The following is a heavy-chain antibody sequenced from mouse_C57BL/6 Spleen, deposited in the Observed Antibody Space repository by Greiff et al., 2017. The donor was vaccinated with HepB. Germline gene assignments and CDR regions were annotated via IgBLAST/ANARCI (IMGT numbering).Heavy chain of an antibody. CDR1: GYAFSSSW. D-gene: IGHD2-1*01. CDR3: ASIYYGNAWFAY. J-gene: IGHJ3*01. Sequence: VQVVESGPELVKPGASVKISCKASGYAFSSSWMNWVKQRPGKGLEWIGRIYPGDGDTNYNGKFKGKATLTADKSSSTAYMQLSSLTSEDSAVYFCASIYYGNAWFAYWGQGTLVTVSA. CDR2: IYPGDGDT. V-gene: IGHV1-82*01.